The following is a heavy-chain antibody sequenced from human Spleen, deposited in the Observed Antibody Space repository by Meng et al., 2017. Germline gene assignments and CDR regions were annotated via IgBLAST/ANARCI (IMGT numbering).Heavy chain of an antibody. D-gene: IGHD4-11*01. CDR2: INHSGRP. CDR3: ARGPTTMAHDFDY. Sequence: GACVVKPSQTLSPTRIVFGGSIRGGGYYWRWIRPHPGKGLEWIGEINHSGRPNYNPSLEGRATISGDTSQNNLSLKLSSVTAADSAVYYCARGPTTMAHDFDYWGQGTLVTVSS. CDR1: GGSIRGGGYY. J-gene: IGHJ4*02. V-gene: IGHV4-31*03.